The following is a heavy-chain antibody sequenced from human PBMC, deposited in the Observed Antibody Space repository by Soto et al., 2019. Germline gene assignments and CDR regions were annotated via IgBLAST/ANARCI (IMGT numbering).Heavy chain of an antibody. V-gene: IGHV5-10-1*01. Sequence: SLKICCKGSGYSFTSYWISWVRQMPGKGLEWMGRIDPSDSYTNYSPSFQGHVTISADKSISTAYLQWSSLKASDTAMYYCARSYCSGGSCYDYWGQGTLVTVSS. D-gene: IGHD2-15*01. CDR3: ARSYCSGGSCYDY. CDR1: GYSFTSYW. CDR2: IDPSDSYT. J-gene: IGHJ4*02.